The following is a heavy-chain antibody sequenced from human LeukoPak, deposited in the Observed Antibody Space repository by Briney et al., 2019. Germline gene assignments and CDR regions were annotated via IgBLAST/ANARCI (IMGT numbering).Heavy chain of an antibody. CDR1: GIIFHDYG. CDR2: ISWNSNTI. Sequence: GGSLRLSCAASGIIFHDYGMHWVRQAPGKGLEWVSSISWNSNTIAYGETVRGRFTISRDNSKNSLYLQMNSLRIEDTSFYCCAKFKRAGQQLGGHAFDLWGQGTLVTVSS. V-gene: IGHV3-9*01. J-gene: IGHJ3*01. D-gene: IGHD6-13*01. CDR3: AKFKRAGQQLGGHAFDL.